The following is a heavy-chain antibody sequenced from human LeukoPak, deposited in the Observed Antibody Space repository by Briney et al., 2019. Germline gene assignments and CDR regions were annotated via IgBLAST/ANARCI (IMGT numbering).Heavy chain of an antibody. Sequence: PSGTLSLTCTVSGGSISSYYWNWIRQPPGKGLEWIGYIYYSGSTNYNPSLKSRVTISVDTSKNQFSLKLSSVTAADTAVYYCARGRNYYDSSGYYGYYFDYWGQGTLVTVSS. D-gene: IGHD3-22*01. V-gene: IGHV4-59*01. CDR3: ARGRNYYDSSGYYGYYFDY. CDR2: IYYSGST. J-gene: IGHJ4*02. CDR1: GGSISSYY.